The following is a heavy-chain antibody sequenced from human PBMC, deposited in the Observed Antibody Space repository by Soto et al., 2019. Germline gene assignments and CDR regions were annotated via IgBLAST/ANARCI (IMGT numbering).Heavy chain of an antibody. Sequence: QVQLVQSGAEVKKPGSSVKVSCKASGGTFSSYAISWVRQAPGQGLEWMGGIIPIFDTANYAQKFQGRVTIXAXXSTSTADMELSSLRSEDTAVYYCARDGERDGDMDYWGQGSLVTVSS. CDR3: ARDGERDGDMDY. V-gene: IGHV1-69*12. J-gene: IGHJ4*02. CDR2: IIPIFDTA. CDR1: GGTFSSYA. D-gene: IGHD3-9*01.